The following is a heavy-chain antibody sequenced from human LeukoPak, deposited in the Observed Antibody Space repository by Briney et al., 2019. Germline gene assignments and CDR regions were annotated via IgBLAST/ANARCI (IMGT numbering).Heavy chain of an antibody. CDR1: GGSISIYY. Sequence: PSETLSLTXTVSGGSISIYYWSWIRQPPGKGLKWIGYIYYSGSTNYNPSLKSRVTISVGTSKNQFSLKLSSVTAADTAVYYCARVTGPYDFWSGFDPWGQGTLVTVSS. V-gene: IGHV4-59*01. J-gene: IGHJ5*02. CDR2: IYYSGST. D-gene: IGHD3-3*01. CDR3: ARVTGPYDFWSGFDP.